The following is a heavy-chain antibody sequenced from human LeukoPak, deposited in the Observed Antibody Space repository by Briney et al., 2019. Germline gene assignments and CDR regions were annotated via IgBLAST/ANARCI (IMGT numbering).Heavy chain of an antibody. CDR3: AKYMTTVTSSWDYFDY. D-gene: IGHD4-11*01. Sequence: GGSRRLSCAASGFTFSSYAMHWVRRAPGKGLEWVAVISYDGSNKYYADSVKGRFTISRDNSKNTLYLQMNSLRAEDTAVYYCAKYMTTVTSSWDYFDYWGQGTLVTVSS. CDR1: GFTFSSYA. J-gene: IGHJ4*02. V-gene: IGHV3-30-3*02. CDR2: ISYDGSNK.